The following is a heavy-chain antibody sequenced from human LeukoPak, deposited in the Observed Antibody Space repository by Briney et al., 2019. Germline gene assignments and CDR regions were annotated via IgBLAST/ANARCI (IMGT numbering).Heavy chain of an antibody. V-gene: IGHV1-8*01. CDR2: MNPNSGNT. CDR1: GYTFTSYD. CDR3: ARGPNKYDGGISGSAWFDP. D-gene: IGHD4-23*01. J-gene: IGHJ5*02. Sequence: ASVKVSCKASGYTFTSYDINWVRQATGLGPEWMGWMNPNSGNTGYAQKFQGRVTMTRNTSISTAYLELSSLTSEDTAVYYCARGPNKYDGGISGSAWFDPWGQGSLVTVSS.